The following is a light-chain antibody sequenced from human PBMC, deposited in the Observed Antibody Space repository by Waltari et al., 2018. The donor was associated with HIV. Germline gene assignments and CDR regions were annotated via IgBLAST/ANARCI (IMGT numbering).Light chain of an antibody. CDR3: SSYTSSSTRV. Sequence: QSALTQPASVSGSPGQSITISCTGTSSDVGGYNYVSWYQQHPGKAPKLMIYDVSNRPSGVSKRFSGSKSGNTASLTISGLQAEDEADYYCSSYTSSSTRVFGGGIKLTVL. CDR2: DVS. CDR1: SSDVGGYNY. J-gene: IGLJ3*02. V-gene: IGLV2-14*03.